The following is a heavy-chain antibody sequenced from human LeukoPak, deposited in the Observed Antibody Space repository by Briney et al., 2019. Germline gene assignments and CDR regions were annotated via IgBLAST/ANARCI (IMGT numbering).Heavy chain of an antibody. D-gene: IGHD2-15*01. V-gene: IGHV3-21*01. CDR1: KFAFSDYA. CDR2: ISSSSTFI. Sequence: GGSLRLSCAASKFAFSDYAMNWVRQAPGKGLEWVSSISSSSTFIYYADSVKGRFTISRDNAKNSLYLQMDSLRVEDTAVYYCASDCSGGNCYPSIGFQPWGQGTLVTVSS. J-gene: IGHJ1*01. CDR3: ASDCSGGNCYPSIGFQP.